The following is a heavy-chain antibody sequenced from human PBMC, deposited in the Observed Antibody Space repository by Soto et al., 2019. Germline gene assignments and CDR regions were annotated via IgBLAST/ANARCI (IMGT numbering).Heavy chain of an antibody. D-gene: IGHD3-3*01. CDR2: IYISENT. Sequence: SETLSLTCTVSGGSISSDYWSWIRQPAGKGLEWIGRIYISENTHYNPSLRSRVSMSLDTSKNQLSLNLSSVTAADTAIYYCATRITVFGLLIPPFDPWGQGTQVTVSS. CDR1: GGSISSDY. CDR3: ATRITVFGLLIPPFDP. V-gene: IGHV4-4*07. J-gene: IGHJ5*02.